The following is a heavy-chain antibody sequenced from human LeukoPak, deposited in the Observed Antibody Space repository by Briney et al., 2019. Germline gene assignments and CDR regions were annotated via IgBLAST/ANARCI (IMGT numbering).Heavy chain of an antibody. Sequence: GESLKISCKGSGYSFTSYWIGWMRKMPGKGLEWMGIIYPGDSDTRYSPSFQGQVTISADKSISTAYLQWSSLKASDTAMYYCARQGCSSTSCYFGWKEYYFDYWGQGTLVTVSS. D-gene: IGHD2-2*01. J-gene: IGHJ4*02. CDR1: GYSFTSYW. CDR2: IYPGDSDT. V-gene: IGHV5-51*01. CDR3: ARQGCSSTSCYFGWKEYYFDY.